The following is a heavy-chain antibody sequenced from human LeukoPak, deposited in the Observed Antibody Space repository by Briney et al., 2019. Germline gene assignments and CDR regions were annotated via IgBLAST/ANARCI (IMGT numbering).Heavy chain of an antibody. CDR3: AKGGHDDWGES. CDR1: GFRFSIYA. Sequence: GGSLRLSCAASGFRFSIYAMSWVRQAPGKGLEWVSAISGDGYHAYYIDSVKGRFTTSRDNSKDTLFLQMNSLRGEDAAIYYCAKGGHDDWGESWVQGTLVTVSS. J-gene: IGHJ5*02. D-gene: IGHD7-27*01. CDR2: ISGDGYHA. V-gene: IGHV3-23*01.